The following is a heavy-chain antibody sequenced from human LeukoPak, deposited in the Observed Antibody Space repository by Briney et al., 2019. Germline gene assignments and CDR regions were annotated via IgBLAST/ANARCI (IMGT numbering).Heavy chain of an antibody. CDR3: ARDFSGPGRSSTSCYSWFDP. J-gene: IGHJ5*02. CDR2: IIPIFGTA. D-gene: IGHD2-2*01. Sequence: SVKVSCKASGGTFSSYAISWVRQAPGQGLEWMGGIIPIFGTANYAQKFQGRVTITTDESTSTAYMELSSLRSEDTAVYYCARDFSGPGRSSTSCYSWFDPWGQGTLVTVSS. CDR1: GGTFSSYA. V-gene: IGHV1-69*05.